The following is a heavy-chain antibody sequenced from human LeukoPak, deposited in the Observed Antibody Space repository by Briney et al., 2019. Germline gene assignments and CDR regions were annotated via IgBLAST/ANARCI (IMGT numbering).Heavy chain of an antibody. Sequence: SETLSLTCVVSGGSISSSNWWSWVRQPPGKGLEWIGEIHHSESTNYNPFLKSRVTISVDKSKNQFSLKLSSVTAADTAVYYCARDKGMIRGVIDYWGQGTLVTVSS. CDR3: ARDKGMIRGVIDY. D-gene: IGHD3-10*01. J-gene: IGHJ4*02. V-gene: IGHV4-4*02. CDR1: GGSISSSNW. CDR2: IHHSEST.